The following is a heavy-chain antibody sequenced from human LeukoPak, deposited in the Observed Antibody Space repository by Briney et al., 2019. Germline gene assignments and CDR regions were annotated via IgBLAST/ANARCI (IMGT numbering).Heavy chain of an antibody. V-gene: IGHV3-21*01. CDR2: ISSSSSYI. Sequence: SGGSLRLSCAASGFTFSSYSMNWVRQAPGKGLEWVSSISSSSSYIYYAVSEKGRFTISRDNAKNSLYLQMNSVRAEDTAVYYCARGDGYLYYFDYWGQGTLVSVSS. CDR1: GFTFSSYS. CDR3: ARGDGYLYYFDY. J-gene: IGHJ4*02. D-gene: IGHD5-24*01.